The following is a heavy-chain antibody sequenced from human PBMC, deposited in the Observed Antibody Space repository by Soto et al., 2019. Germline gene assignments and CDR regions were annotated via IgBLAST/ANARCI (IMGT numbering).Heavy chain of an antibody. D-gene: IGHD2-21*01. CDR2: ITGGGDST. J-gene: IGHJ4*02. CDR3: AKLEPVSRGIPYS. V-gene: IGHV3-23*01. Sequence: GGSLRVSCAASGVTLSRYAMPWVRQAPGKGLEWVSTITGGGDSTYYADSVKGRFTISRDNSKTTLYLQMNSLRAEDTALYYCAKLEPVSRGIPYSWGQGTLVTVSS. CDR1: GVTLSRYA.